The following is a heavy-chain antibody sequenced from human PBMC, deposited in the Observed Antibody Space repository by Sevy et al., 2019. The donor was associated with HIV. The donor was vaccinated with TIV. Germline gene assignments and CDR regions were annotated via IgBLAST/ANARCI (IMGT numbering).Heavy chain of an antibody. CDR3: ARGGDINDRSAKRDFDY. Sequence: GGYLRLSCAASGFTFSNYGMHWVRQAPGKGLEWVAVIWNDGSNKYYADSVKGRFTISRDNSKNTLYLQMNSLRVEDTAVYLSARGGDINDRSAKRDFDYWGQGTLVTVSS. J-gene: IGHJ4*02. CDR1: GFTFSNYG. D-gene: IGHD3-22*01. V-gene: IGHV3-33*01. CDR2: IWNDGSNK.